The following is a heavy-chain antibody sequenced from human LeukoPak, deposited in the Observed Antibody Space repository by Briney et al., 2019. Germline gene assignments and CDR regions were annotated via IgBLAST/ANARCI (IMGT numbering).Heavy chain of an antibody. CDR1: QFTTFSSYA. CDR2: IKQDGIET. Sequence: GGSLRLSCAASQFTTFSSYAMNWVRQAPGQRLEWLANIKQDGIETYYLDSVKGRFTISRDSARNSVYLQMNSLRADETAVYFRARFIASPGPDAFDIWGQGTLVTVSS. D-gene: IGHD6-13*01. V-gene: IGHV3-7*01. J-gene: IGHJ3*02. CDR3: ARFIASPGPDAFDI.